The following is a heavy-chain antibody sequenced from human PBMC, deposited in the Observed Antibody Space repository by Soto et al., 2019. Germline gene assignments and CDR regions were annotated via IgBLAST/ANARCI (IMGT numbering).Heavy chain of an antibody. CDR3: AEEITYFDY. Sequence: GGSLRLSCTVSGFTFSSYAMTWVRQAPGNGLEWVSSISGNGGDTYYADSVKGRFTISRANSKNTLYLQMSGLRADDTAVYYCAEEITYFDYWGQGALVTAPQ. CDR2: ISGNGGDT. D-gene: IGHD1-20*01. CDR1: GFTFSSYA. J-gene: IGHJ4*02. V-gene: IGHV3-23*01.